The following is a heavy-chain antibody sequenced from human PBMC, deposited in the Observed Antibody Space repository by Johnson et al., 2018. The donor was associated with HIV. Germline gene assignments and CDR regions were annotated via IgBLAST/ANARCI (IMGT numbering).Heavy chain of an antibody. CDR3: ASSEGARYSYGYPDSQGDAFDI. J-gene: IGHJ3*02. Sequence: QVQVVESGGGVVQPGRSLRISCAASGFTLSRYAVHWVRQAPGKGLDWVAVISDDGSSKYYADFVKGRFTISRDNSKNTLYLQMNSLRAEDTAGYYCASSEGARYSYGYPDSQGDAFDIWGQGTMVTVSS. D-gene: IGHD5-18*01. CDR2: ISDDGSSK. V-gene: IGHV3-30*04. CDR1: GFTLSRYA.